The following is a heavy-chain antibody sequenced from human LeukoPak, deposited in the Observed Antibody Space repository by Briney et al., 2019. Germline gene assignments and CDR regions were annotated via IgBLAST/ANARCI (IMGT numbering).Heavy chain of an antibody. J-gene: IGHJ4*02. D-gene: IGHD1-26*01. CDR3: AVAQFDSGYYFDY. V-gene: IGHV1-8*03. CDR1: GYTFTSYD. Sequence: ASVEVSCKASGYTFTSYDINWVRQATGQGLEWMGWMNPNSGNTGYAQKFQGRVTITRNTSISTAYMELSSLRSEDTAVYYCAVAQFDSGYYFDYWGQGTLVTVSS. CDR2: MNPNSGNT.